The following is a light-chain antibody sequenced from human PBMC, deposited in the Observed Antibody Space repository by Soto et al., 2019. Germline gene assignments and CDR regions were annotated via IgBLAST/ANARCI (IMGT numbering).Light chain of an antibody. V-gene: IGKV3D-20*02. CDR3: QQRSNWPPVIT. J-gene: IGKJ5*01. CDR1: QSVSSSY. Sequence: EIVLTQSPGTLSLSPGERATLSCRASQSVSSSYLAWYQHKPGQAPRLLIHGASSRATGIPDRFSGSGSGTDFTLTISRLEPEDFAVYYCQQRSNWPPVITFGQGTRLEIK. CDR2: GAS.